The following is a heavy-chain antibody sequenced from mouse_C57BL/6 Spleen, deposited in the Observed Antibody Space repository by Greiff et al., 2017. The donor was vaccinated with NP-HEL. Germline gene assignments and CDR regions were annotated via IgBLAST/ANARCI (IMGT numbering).Heavy chain of an antibody. V-gene: IGHV1-69*01. CDR1: GYTFTSYW. D-gene: IGHD2-5*01. Sequence: QVQLKQPGAELVMPGASVKLSCKASGYTFTSYWMHWVKQRPGQGLEWIGEIDPSDSYTNYNQKFKGKSTLTVDKSSSTAYMQLSSLTSEDSAVYYCARAYYSKGDAMDYWGQGTSVTVSS. J-gene: IGHJ4*01. CDR3: ARAYYSKGDAMDY. CDR2: IDPSDSYT.